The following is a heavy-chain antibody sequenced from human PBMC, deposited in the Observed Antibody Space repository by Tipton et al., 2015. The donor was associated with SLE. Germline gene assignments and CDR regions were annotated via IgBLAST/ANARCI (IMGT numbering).Heavy chain of an antibody. V-gene: IGHV1-2*02. J-gene: IGHJ3*02. Sequence: QLVQSGAEVKKPGASVKVSCKASGYTFTGYYMHWVRQAPGQGLEWMGWINPNRGGTNYAQKFQGRVTMTRDTSISTAYMELSRLRSDDTAVYYCARGGQDYGDYDAFDIWGQGTMVTVSS. CDR2: INPNRGGT. CDR3: ARGGQDYGDYDAFDI. D-gene: IGHD4-17*01. CDR1: GYTFTGYY.